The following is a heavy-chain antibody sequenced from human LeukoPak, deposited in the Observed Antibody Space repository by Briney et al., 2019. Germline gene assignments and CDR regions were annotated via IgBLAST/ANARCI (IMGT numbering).Heavy chain of an antibody. J-gene: IGHJ4*02. D-gene: IGHD5-18*01. CDR3: ARDQGPVDTAMVTSDY. CDR2: ISAYNGNT. V-gene: IGHV1-18*01. CDR1: GYTFTSYG. Sequence: ASVKVSCMASGYTFTSYGISWVRQAPGQGLEWMGWISAYNGNTNYAQKLQGRVTMTTDTSTSTAYMELRSLRSDDTAVYYCARDQGPVDTAMVTSDYWGQGTLVTVSS.